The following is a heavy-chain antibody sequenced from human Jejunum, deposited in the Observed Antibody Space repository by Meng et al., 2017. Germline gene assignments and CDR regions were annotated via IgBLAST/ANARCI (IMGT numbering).Heavy chain of an antibody. Sequence: SETLSLTCAVSGGSISNNNWWSWVRQPPGKGLEWIGKISHTGSINYNPSLKSRVTMSLDKSKNQFSLDLTSVTAADTAVYYCARDLLGPSIAATGWFDPWGQGTLVTVSS. D-gene: IGHD6-6*01. J-gene: IGHJ5*02. CDR2: ISHTGSI. CDR1: GGSISNNNW. V-gene: IGHV4-4*02. CDR3: ARDLLGPSIAATGWFDP.